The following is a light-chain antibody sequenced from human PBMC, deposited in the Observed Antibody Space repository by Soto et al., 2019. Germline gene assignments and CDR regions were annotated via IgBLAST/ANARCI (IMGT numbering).Light chain of an antibody. CDR2: EDN. Sequence: NFMLTQPHSVSESPGKTVTFSCTGSSGSIASNYVQWYQQRPGSAPTTVIYEDNQRPSGVPDRFSGSIDSSSNSASLTISGLKTEDEADYYCQSYDSSNHVVFGGGTKLTVL. V-gene: IGLV6-57*02. CDR3: QSYDSSNHVV. CDR1: SGSIASNY. J-gene: IGLJ2*01.